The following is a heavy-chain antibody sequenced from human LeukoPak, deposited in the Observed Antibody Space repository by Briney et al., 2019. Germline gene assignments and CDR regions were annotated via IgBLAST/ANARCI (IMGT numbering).Heavy chain of an antibody. CDR3: TAGLGKTDDDS. J-gene: IGHJ4*02. CDR2: VRTTAEGETT. V-gene: IGHV3-15*01. Sequence: GGSLRLSCEGSGFIFNNAWMSWIRQAPGKGLEWVGRVRTTAEGETTDYAAPVRGRFTISRDGSKSTVYLQMNSLETEDTAIYYCTAGLGKTDDDSWGQGTLVTVSS. D-gene: IGHD4-11*01. CDR1: GFIFNNAW.